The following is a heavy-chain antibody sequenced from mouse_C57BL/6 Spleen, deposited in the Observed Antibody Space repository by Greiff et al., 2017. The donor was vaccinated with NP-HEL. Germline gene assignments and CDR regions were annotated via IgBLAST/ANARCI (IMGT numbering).Heavy chain of an antibody. CDR3: ARSQTDSYYGNSYYFDY. Sequence: LVESGAELVKPGASVKLSCTASGFNIKDYYMHWVKQRTEQGLEWIGRIDPEDGETKYAPKFQGKATITADTSSNTAYLQLSSLTSEDTAVYYCARSQTDSYYGNSYYFDYWGQGTTLTVSS. V-gene: IGHV14-2*01. D-gene: IGHD2-10*01. J-gene: IGHJ2*01. CDR2: IDPEDGET. CDR1: GFNIKDYY.